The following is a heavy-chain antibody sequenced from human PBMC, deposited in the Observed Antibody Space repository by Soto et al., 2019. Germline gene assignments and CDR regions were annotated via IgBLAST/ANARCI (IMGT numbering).Heavy chain of an antibody. D-gene: IGHD2-15*01. CDR3: ATGWYFDY. J-gene: IGHJ4*02. CDR2: IYHSGST. Sequence: WETLSLTCAVSGYSISSGYYWGWIRQPPGKGLEWIGSIYHSGSTYYNPSLKSRVTISVDTSKNQFSLKLSSVTAADTAVYYCATGWYFDYWGQGTLVTVSS. V-gene: IGHV4-38-2*01. CDR1: GYSISSGYY.